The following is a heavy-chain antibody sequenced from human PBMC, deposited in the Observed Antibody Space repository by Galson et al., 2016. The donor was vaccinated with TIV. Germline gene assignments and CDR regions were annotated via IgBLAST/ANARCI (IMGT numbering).Heavy chain of an antibody. D-gene: IGHD3-3*01. CDR1: GGSITSRNW. CDR2: IYDSGNT. CDR3: ARDRSAIFGVDENYSGSDV. Sequence: ETLSLTCAVSGGSITSRNWWSWVRQSPGKGLEWIGEIYDSGNTNYNPSLKGRVTISVDKSKNQFSLKVISVTAADTAVYYCARDRSAIFGVDENYSGSDVWGQGTTVTVSS. V-gene: IGHV4-4*02. J-gene: IGHJ6*02.